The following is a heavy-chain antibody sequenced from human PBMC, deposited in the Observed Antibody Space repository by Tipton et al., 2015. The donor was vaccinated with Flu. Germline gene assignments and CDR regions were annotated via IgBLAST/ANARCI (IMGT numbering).Heavy chain of an antibody. V-gene: IGHV4-31*03. CDR2: IYFNGGT. J-gene: IGHJ4*02. CDR3: ARGFCTSASCISAFDF. CDR1: GGSISSSGYY. D-gene: IGHD2-2*01. Sequence: TLSLTCTVSGGSISSSGYYWSWIRQPPGKGLEWIGYIYFNGGTYYNPSLQSRLTISLDTSKNQFSLKLSSVTAADTAVYYCARGFCTSASCISAFDFWGQGTLVTVSS.